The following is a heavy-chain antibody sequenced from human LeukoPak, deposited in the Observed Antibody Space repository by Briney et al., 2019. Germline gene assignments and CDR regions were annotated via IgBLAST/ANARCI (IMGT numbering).Heavy chain of an antibody. J-gene: IGHJ4*02. CDR3: ARRSQGRELKGTDFDY. D-gene: IGHD1-26*01. V-gene: IGHV4-34*01. CDR2: INHSGST. Sequence: SETLSLTCVVYGGSFSGYYWSWIRQPPGKGLEWIGEINHSGSTNYNPSLKSRVTISVDTSKNQFSLKLSSVTAADTAVYYCARRSQGRELKGTDFDYWGQGTLVTVSS. CDR1: GGSFSGYY.